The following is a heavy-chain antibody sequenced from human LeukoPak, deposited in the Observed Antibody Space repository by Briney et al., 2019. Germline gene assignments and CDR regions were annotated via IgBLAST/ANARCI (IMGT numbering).Heavy chain of an antibody. J-gene: IGHJ5*02. D-gene: IGHD2-15*01. CDR3: ARDLGYCTGGTCYPNWFDP. CDR1: GYTFTSYA. V-gene: IGHV1-3*01. CDR2: INAGNDNT. Sequence: ASVKVSCKASGYTFTSYAMHWVRQAPGQRLEWMGWINAGNDNTKYSQKFQGRVTITRDTSASTAYMELSSLRSEDTAVYYCARDLGYCTGGTCYPNWFDPWGQGNPGHRLL.